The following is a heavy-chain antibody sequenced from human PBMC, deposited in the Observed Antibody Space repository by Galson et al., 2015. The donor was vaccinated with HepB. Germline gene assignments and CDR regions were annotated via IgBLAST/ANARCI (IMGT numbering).Heavy chain of an antibody. CDR3: VRQWTRAFES. J-gene: IGHJ4*02. D-gene: IGHD6-19*01. CDR2: IRFDASNT. CDR1: GFTFDKHA. Sequence: SLRLSCAASGFTFDKHAMHWVRQAPGRRLEWVAFIRFDASNTYYADSVKGRFTISRDNLKNLVFMQMDSLRSEDTAVYYCVRQWTRAFESWGQGTPVTVSS. V-gene: IGHV3-30*02.